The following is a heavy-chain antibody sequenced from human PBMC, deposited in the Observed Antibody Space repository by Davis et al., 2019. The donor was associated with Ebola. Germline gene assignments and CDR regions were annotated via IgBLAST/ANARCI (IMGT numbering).Heavy chain of an antibody. D-gene: IGHD2-8*01. CDR2: ISGSGGST. CDR1: GFTFSSYA. Sequence: GESLKISCAASGFTFSSYAMSWVRQAPGKGLEWVSGISGSGGSTYYADSVKGRFTISRDNPKNTLYLQMYSLRAEDTAVYYCAKGMSRSAYYAMDVWGQGTTVTVSS. CDR3: AKGMSRSAYYAMDV. J-gene: IGHJ6*02. V-gene: IGHV3-23*01.